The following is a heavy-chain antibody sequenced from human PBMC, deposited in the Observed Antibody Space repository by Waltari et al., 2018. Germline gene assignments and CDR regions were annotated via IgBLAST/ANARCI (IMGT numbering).Heavy chain of an antibody. CDR1: GYSISSGYY. CDR2: IYHSGST. J-gene: IGHJ4*02. Sequence: QVQLQESGPGLVKPSETLSLTCTVSGYSISSGYYWGWIRQPPGKGLEWIGSIYHSGSTYYNPSLKSRVTISVDTSKNQCSLKLSSVTAADTAVYYCARGRGKWEPTDYWGQGTLVTVSS. V-gene: IGHV4-38-2*02. D-gene: IGHD1-26*01. CDR3: ARGRGKWEPTDY.